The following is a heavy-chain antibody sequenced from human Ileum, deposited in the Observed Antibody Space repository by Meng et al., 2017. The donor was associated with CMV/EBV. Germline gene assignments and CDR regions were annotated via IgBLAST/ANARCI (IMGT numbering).Heavy chain of an antibody. V-gene: IGHV1-18*01. Sequence: ASVKVSCKASGYTFTSYGINWVRQAPGQGLEWMGWISVHNGNTKYTPKLQGRVTMTTDTSTSTVFMDLRSLRSDDTAVYFCAKDRFPHCSSTSCFPIDSWGPGTLVTVSS. D-gene: IGHD2-2*01. CDR1: GYTFTSYG. CDR3: AKDRFPHCSSTSCFPIDS. J-gene: IGHJ4*02. CDR2: ISVHNGNT.